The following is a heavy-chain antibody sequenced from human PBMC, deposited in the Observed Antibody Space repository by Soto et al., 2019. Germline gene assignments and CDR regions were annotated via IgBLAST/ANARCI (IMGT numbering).Heavy chain of an antibody. V-gene: IGHV3-43*01. CDR2: ISWDGGST. Sequence: GGSLRLSCAASGFTFDDYTMHWVRQAPGKGLEWVSIISWDGGSTYYADSVKGRFTISRDNSKNSLYLQMNSLRTEDSALYYCGYSDHDAFDIWGQGTMVTVSS. J-gene: IGHJ3*02. CDR3: GYSDHDAFDI. D-gene: IGHD2-15*01. CDR1: GFTFDDYT.